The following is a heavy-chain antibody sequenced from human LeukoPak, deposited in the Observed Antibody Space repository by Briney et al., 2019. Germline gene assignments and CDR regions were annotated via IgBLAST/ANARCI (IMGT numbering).Heavy chain of an antibody. V-gene: IGHV3-7*01. D-gene: IGHD3-22*01. Sequence: GGALRLSCAASGFTFINYWMSWVRQPPGKGLEWVANIKQDGSEKYYVDSVKGRFTISRDNAKNSLYPQMNSLRAEDTAVYYCAKGTYYYVSSGYFLPYWGQGTLVTVSS. CDR2: IKQDGSEK. CDR3: AKGTYYYVSSGYFLPY. CDR1: GFTFINYW. J-gene: IGHJ4*02.